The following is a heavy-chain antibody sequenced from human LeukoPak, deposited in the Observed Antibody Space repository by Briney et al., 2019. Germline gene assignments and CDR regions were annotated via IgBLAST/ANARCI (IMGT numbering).Heavy chain of an antibody. J-gene: IGHJ4*02. CDR1: GFTFSSYW. V-gene: IGHV3-7*05. CDR3: ARDVGYDSSGYYPYYFDY. CDR2: IKQDGSEK. D-gene: IGHD3-22*01. Sequence: GGSLRLSCAASGFTFSSYWMTWVRQAPGKGLEWVAHIKQDGSEKYYVDSVQGRFTISRDNAKNSLYLEMNSLRAEDTAVYYCARDVGYDSSGYYPYYFDYWGQGTLVTVSS.